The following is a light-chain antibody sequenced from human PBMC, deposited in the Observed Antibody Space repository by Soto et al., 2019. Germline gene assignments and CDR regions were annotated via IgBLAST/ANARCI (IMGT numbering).Light chain of an antibody. Sequence: QSVLTQPASVSGSPGQSITISCTGTSSDVGSYNLVSWYQQHPGKAPKLMIYEGSKRPSGVSNRFSGSKSGNTASLTISGLQAEDEADYYCCSYAGSSNVFGTRTKVTVL. CDR1: SSDVGSYNL. V-gene: IGLV2-23*01. J-gene: IGLJ1*01. CDR3: CSYAGSSNV. CDR2: EGS.